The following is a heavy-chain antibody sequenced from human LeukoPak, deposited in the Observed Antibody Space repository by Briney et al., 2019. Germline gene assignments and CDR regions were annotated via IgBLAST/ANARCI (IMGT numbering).Heavy chain of an antibody. J-gene: IGHJ3*02. CDR1: GDIVSHNSAA. D-gene: IGHD6-13*01. CDR3: ARGGMGTFDI. CDR2: TYYRSKWYN. V-gene: IGHV6-1*01. Sequence: SRTLSLTRALSGDIVSHNSAARSWLRQSPPRGLEWLGRTYYRSKWYNDYALSLKGRVTITPDTSKNQFSLQLNSVTPDDAAVYFCARGGMGTFDIFGQGTVVFVSS.